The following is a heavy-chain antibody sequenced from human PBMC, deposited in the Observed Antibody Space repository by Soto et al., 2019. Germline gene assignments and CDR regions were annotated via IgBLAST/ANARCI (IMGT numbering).Heavy chain of an antibody. CDR1: GFSLSTRGMC. CDR3: ARGGPTYYYYGMDV. V-gene: IGHV2-70*01. J-gene: IGHJ6*02. Sequence: GPTLVNRTQTLTMPCTFSGFSLSTRGMCVSWIRQPPGKALEWPALIDWDDDKYYSTSLKTRLTISKDTSKNQVVLTMTNMDPVDTATYYCARGGPTYYYYGMDVWGQGTTVTVSS. CDR2: IDWDDDK. D-gene: IGHD1-1*01.